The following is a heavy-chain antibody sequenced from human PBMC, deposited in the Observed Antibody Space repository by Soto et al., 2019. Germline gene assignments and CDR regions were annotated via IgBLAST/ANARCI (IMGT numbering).Heavy chain of an antibody. J-gene: IGHJ4*02. CDR3: AKDQGSSWYEIDY. V-gene: IGHV3-23*01. CDR2: ISGSGGST. CDR1: GFTFSNYA. D-gene: IGHD6-13*01. Sequence: GGSLRLSCAATGFTFSNYAVTWVRQAPGKGLEWVSTISGSGGSTYYADSVKGRFTISRDNSKNTLYLQMNSLRAEDTAVYYCAKDQGSSWYEIDYWGQGTLVTVSS.